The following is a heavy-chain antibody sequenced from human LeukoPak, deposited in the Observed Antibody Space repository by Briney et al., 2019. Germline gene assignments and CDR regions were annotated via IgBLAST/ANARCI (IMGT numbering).Heavy chain of an antibody. J-gene: IGHJ4*02. V-gene: IGHV6-1*01. Sequence: SQTLPLTCVVSGDSVSGKNGAWNWIRQSPSRGLEWLGRTYYRSKWYNDYAESMEGRMTISQDTSKNQYSLHLNSVTPDDTAVYYCARDFGTTGWHTFDYWGQGTLVTVSS. CDR1: GDSVSGKNGA. CDR3: ARDFGTTGWHTFDY. D-gene: IGHD6-19*01. CDR2: TYYRSKWYN.